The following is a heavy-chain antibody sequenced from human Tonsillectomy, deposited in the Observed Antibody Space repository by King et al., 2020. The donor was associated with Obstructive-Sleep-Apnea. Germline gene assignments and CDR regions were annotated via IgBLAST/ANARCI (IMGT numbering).Heavy chain of an antibody. CDR3: ATDHSLLWFGELFDY. D-gene: IGHD3-10*01. Sequence: VQXVESGGXVVQPGRSLRLSCAASGFTXSSYAMHWXRQAPGKGLEWVAVISYDGSNKYYADSVKGRFTISRDNSKNTLYLQMNSLRAEDTAVYYCATDHSLLWFGELFDYWGQGTLVTVSS. J-gene: IGHJ4*02. CDR1: GFTXSSYA. CDR2: ISYDGSNK. V-gene: IGHV3-30-3*01.